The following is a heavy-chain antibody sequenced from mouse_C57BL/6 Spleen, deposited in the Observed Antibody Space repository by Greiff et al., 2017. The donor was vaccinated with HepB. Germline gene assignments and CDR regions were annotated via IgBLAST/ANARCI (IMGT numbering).Heavy chain of an antibody. D-gene: IGHD2-3*01. CDR2: ISSGSSTI. CDR3: ARGDYDGPFAY. J-gene: IGHJ3*01. CDR1: GFTFSDYG. V-gene: IGHV5-17*01. Sequence: EVQLVESGGGLVKPGGSLKLSCAASGFTFSDYGMHWVRQAPEKGLEWVAYISSGSSTIYYADTVKGRFTISRDNAKNTLFLQMTSLRSEDTAMYYCARGDYDGPFAYWGQGTLVTVSA.